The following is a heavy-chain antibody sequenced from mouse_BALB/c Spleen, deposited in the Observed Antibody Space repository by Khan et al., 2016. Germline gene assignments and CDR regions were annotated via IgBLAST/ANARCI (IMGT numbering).Heavy chain of an antibody. CDR2: ISYSGIT. CDR3: AREYGNYGPWLGY. D-gene: IGHD2-10*02. Sequence: VQLQESGPGLVKPSQSLSLTCTVTGYSITSDYAWNWIRQFPGNKLEWMGYISYSGITIYNPSLKSRISITRDTSKNQFFLQLNSVTTEDTATYYCAREYGNYGPWLGYGGQGTLVTVSA. J-gene: IGHJ3*01. CDR1: GYSITSDYA. V-gene: IGHV3-2*02.